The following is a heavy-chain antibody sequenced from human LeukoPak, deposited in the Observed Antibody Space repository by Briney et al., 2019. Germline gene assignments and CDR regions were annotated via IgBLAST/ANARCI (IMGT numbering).Heavy chain of an antibody. CDR3: ARGPVLGSSSWYNWFDP. CDR2: IGTAGDT. CDR1: GFTFSRYD. Sequence: GGSLRLSCAASGFTFSRYDMHWVRQATGKGLEWVSAIGTAGDTYYLGSVKGRFTISRENAKNSLYLQMNSLRAGDSAVYYCARGPVLGSSSWYNWFDPWGQGTLVTVSS. V-gene: IGHV3-13*01. J-gene: IGHJ5*02. D-gene: IGHD6-13*01.